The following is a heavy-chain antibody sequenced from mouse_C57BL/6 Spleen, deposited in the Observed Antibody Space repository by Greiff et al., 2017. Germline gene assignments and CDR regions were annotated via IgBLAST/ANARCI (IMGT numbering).Heavy chain of an antibody. D-gene: IGHD2-12*01. CDR3: ARGAYYSPFAY. Sequence: EVKVVESGGGLVQSGRSLRLSCATSGFTFSDFYMEWVRQAPGKGLEWIAASRNKANDYTTEYSASVKGRFIVSRDTSQSILYLQMNALRAEDTAIYYCARGAYYSPFAYWGQGTLVTVSA. CDR1: GFTFSDFY. CDR2: SRNKANDYTT. J-gene: IGHJ3*01. V-gene: IGHV7-1*01.